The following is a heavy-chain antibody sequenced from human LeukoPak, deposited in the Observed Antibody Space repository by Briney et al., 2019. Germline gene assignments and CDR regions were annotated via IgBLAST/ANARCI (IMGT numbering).Heavy chain of an antibody. J-gene: IGHJ3*02. CDR2: IYYSGRT. CDR1: GGSISSNNYY. D-gene: IGHD1-14*01. Sequence: PSETLSLTCTVSGGSISSNNYYWGWIRQPPGKGLEWIGNIYYSGRTYYNPSLKSRVTISVDTSKNQFSLKLSSVTAADTAVYYCARQSYNPDAFDIWGQGTMVTVSS. CDR3: ARQSYNPDAFDI. V-gene: IGHV4-39*01.